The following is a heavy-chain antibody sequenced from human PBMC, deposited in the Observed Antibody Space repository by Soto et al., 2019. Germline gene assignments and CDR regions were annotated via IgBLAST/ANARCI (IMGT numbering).Heavy chain of an antibody. CDR3: ARGEDDGMDV. CDR2: INHSGST. V-gene: IGHV4-34*01. Sequence: QVQLQQWGAGLLKPSETLSLTCAVYGGSFSGYYWSWIRQPPGKGLEWIGEINHSGSTNYNPSLKSRVTISVVTSKNQFSLKLSSVTAADTAVYYCARGEDDGMDVWGQGTTVTVSS. CDR1: GGSFSGYY. J-gene: IGHJ6*02. D-gene: IGHD2-15*01.